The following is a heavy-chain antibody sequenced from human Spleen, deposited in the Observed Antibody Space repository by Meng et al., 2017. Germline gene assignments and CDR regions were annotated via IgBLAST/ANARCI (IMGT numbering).Heavy chain of an antibody. V-gene: IGHV3-7*01. CDR2: IKQDGSEK. D-gene: IGHD3-10*01. J-gene: IGHJ4*02. CDR1: GFTFTS. CDR3: AGSGSGSWGY. Sequence: GGSLRLSCAASGFTFTSWVRQAPGKGLEWVANIKQDGSEKYYVDSVKGRFTSSRDNAKNSLYLQMNSLRAEDTAVYYCAGSGSGSWGYWGQGTLVTVSS.